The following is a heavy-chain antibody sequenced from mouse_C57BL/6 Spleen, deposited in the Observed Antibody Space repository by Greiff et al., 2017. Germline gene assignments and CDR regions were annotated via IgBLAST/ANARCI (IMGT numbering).Heavy chain of an antibody. J-gene: IGHJ3*01. Sequence: LVESGAELVRPGASVTLSCKASGYTFTDYEMHWVKQTPVHGLEWIGAIDPETGGTAYNQKFKGKAILTADKSSSTAYMELRSLTSEDSAVYYCTSYYGSSSFAYWGQGTLVTVSA. D-gene: IGHD1-1*01. CDR1: GYTFTDYE. V-gene: IGHV1-15*01. CDR3: TSYYGSSSFAY. CDR2: IDPETGGT.